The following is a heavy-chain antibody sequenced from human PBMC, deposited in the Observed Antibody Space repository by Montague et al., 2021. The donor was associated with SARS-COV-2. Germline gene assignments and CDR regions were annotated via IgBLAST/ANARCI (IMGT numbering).Heavy chain of an antibody. J-gene: IGHJ4*02. CDR3: VRDPAPSGSGTFYDY. D-gene: IGHD1-26*01. Sequence: SETLSLTCTVSGDSVSHDFWTWIRQPPGKGLEWIGYVYYSRSSSYNPSLRGRVSISVDTSKNQFSLRLSTVTAADTAIYYCVRDPAPSGSGTFYDYWGPGTLVAVSS. CDR1: GDSVSHDF. V-gene: IGHV4-59*02. CDR2: VYYSRSS.